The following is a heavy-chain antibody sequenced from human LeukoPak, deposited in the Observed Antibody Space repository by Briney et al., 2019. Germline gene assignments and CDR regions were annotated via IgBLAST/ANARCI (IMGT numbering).Heavy chain of an antibody. V-gene: IGHV1-2*06. CDR1: RYTFTGYY. Sequence: ASVKVSCKASRYTFTGYYMHWVRQAPGQGLEWMGRINPNSGGTNYAQKFQGRVTMTRDTSISTAYMELSRLRSDDTAVYYCALYGRYGSGEDYWGQGTLVTVSS. CDR2: INPNSGGT. J-gene: IGHJ4*02. CDR3: ALYGRYGSGEDY. D-gene: IGHD3-10*01.